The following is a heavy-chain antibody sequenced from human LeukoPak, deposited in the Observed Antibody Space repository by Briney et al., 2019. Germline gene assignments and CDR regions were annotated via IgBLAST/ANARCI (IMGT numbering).Heavy chain of an antibody. CDR1: GGSVSSGSYY. J-gene: IGHJ5*02. CDR3: ASGYYSLNNWFDP. D-gene: IGHD1-26*01. V-gene: IGHV4-61*01. Sequence: SETLSLTCTVSGGSVSSGSYYWSWIRQPPGKGLEWIGYIYYSGSTNYNPSLKSRVTISVDTSKNQFSLKLSSVTAADTAVYYCASGYYSLNNWFDPWGQGTLVTVSS. CDR2: IYYSGST.